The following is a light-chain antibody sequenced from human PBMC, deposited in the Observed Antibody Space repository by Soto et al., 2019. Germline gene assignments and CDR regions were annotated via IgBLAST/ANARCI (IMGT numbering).Light chain of an antibody. J-gene: IGKJ4*02. V-gene: IGKV3-20*01. Sequence: EIVLTQSPGTLSSSPGERATLSCRASQSVSSSYLAWYQQKPGQAPRLLIYGASSRATGIPDRFSGSGSGTDFTLTISRLEPEDFAVYYCHQYDSSPRTFGGGTKVEIK. CDR1: QSVSSSY. CDR2: GAS. CDR3: HQYDSSPRT.